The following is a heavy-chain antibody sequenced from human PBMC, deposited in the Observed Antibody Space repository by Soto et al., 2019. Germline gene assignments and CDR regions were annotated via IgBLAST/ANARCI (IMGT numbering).Heavy chain of an antibody. CDR1: GYTFTSYG. CDR3: ARSPPLLVPAAIAYYGMDV. Sequence: QVQLVQSGAEVKKPGASVKVSCKASGYTFTSYGISWVRQAPGQGLEWMGWISAYNGNTNYAQKLQGRVTMTTDTSTSTAYMELRSLRSDDTAVYYCARSPPLLVPAAIAYYGMDVWGQGTTVTVSS. J-gene: IGHJ6*02. D-gene: IGHD2-2*02. CDR2: ISAYNGNT. V-gene: IGHV1-18*01.